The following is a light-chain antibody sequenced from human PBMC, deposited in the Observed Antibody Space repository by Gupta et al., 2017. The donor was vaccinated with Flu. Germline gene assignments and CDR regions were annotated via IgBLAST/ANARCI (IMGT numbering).Light chain of an antibody. Sequence: QSVLTQPPSASGTPGQRVTISCSGSSSNIGSNTVNWYQQLPGTAHKLLIFINNQRPSGVPDRFSGSKSGTSASPAIXVXQSEDEXDDYCEAWADSMNSRVFGGGTKLTVL. V-gene: IGLV1-44*01. CDR3: EAWADSMNSRV. CDR2: INN. J-gene: IGLJ3*02. CDR1: SSNIGSNT.